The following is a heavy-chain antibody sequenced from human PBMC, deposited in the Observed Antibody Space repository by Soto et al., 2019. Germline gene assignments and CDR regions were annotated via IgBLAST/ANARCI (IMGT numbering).Heavy chain of an antibody. Sequence: QVQLVESGGAVVQPGRSLRLSCAVSGFTLRNYAMHWVRQAPGKGLEWAALISQNESDKPSPDSVKGRFTTSRDSYTNTLYLQMNSLRPEDTAVYYCARDVYYDGSGYRLSGIVYWGQGTLVVVSS. CDR2: ISQNESDK. CDR3: ARDVYYDGSGYRLSGIVY. J-gene: IGHJ4*02. CDR1: GFTLRNYA. V-gene: IGHV3-30-3*01. D-gene: IGHD3-22*01.